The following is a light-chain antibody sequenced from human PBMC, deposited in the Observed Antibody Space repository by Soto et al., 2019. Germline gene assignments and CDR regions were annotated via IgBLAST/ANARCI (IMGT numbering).Light chain of an antibody. J-gene: IGKJ1*01. CDR1: QSVGIY. Sequence: DIVLTQSPATLSLSPGERATLSCRASQSVGIYLAWYQQRRGQAPRLLIYDASTSATVIPARFSGSGSGTDFTLTISILEPEDFAVYYCQQRGPWPLTFGQGTKVDIK. CDR3: QQRGPWPLT. CDR2: DAS. V-gene: IGKV3-11*01.